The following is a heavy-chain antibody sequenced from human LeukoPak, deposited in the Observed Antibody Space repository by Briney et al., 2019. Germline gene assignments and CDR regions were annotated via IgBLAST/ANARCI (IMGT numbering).Heavy chain of an antibody. CDR3: VKDPNYDNSGYYYAH. CDR1: GFTFAAYA. CDR2: ISGGSERT. Sequence: GGSLRLSCAPSGFTFAAYAMTWVRQAPGKGLEWVSAISGGSERTHYADSVQGRFTVSRDNVKNMVYLQMNSLRAADTALYFCVKDPNYDNSGYYYAHWGQGTQVIVSS. J-gene: IGHJ4*02. V-gene: IGHV3-23*01. D-gene: IGHD3-22*01.